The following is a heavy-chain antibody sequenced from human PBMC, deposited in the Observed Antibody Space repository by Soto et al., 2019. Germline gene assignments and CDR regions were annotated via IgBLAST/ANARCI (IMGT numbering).Heavy chain of an antibody. V-gene: IGHV3-21*04. Sequence: LRLSCAASGFTFSSYSMNWVRQAPGKGLEWVSSISSSSSYIYYADSVKGRFTISRDKSTSTAYMELSSLRSEDTAVYYCARDYYDSSGYRDYYGMDVWGQGTTVTVSS. D-gene: IGHD3-22*01. CDR2: ISSSSSYI. CDR1: GFTFSSYS. CDR3: ARDYYDSSGYRDYYGMDV. J-gene: IGHJ6*02.